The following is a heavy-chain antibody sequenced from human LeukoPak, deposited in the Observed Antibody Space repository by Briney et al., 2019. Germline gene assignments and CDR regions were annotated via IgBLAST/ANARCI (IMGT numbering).Heavy chain of an antibody. CDR2: ISSSSSYI. CDR3: ARAGDIVAIPGSNWFDP. Sequence: GGSLRLSCAASGFTFSSYSMNWVRQAPGKGLEWVSSISSSSSYIYYADSVKGRFTISRDNAKNSLYLQMNSLRAEDTAVYYCARAGDIVAIPGSNWFDPWGQGTLVTVSS. J-gene: IGHJ5*02. CDR1: GFTFSSYS. D-gene: IGHD5-12*01. V-gene: IGHV3-21*01.